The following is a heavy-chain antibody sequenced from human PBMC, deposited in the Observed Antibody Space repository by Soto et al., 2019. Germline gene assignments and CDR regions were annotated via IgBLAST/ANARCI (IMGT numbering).Heavy chain of an antibody. CDR1: GGTFSSYA. CDR2: IIPIFGTA. D-gene: IGHD3-22*01. V-gene: IGHV1-69*12. J-gene: IGHJ4*02. CDR3: ARGEASGSGWAIIDY. Sequence: QVRLVQSGAEVKKPGSSVKVSCKASGGTFSSYAISWVRQAPGQGLEWMGGIIPIFGTANYAQKFQGRVTITADESTRTAYMELSSLRSEDTAVYYCARGEASGSGWAIIDYWGQGTLVTVSS.